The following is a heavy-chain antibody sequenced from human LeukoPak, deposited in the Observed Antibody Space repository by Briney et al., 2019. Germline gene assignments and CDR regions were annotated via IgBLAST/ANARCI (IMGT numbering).Heavy chain of an antibody. CDR3: ARAKLKSWDNWFDP. CDR1: GYTFTSYG. CDR2: ISAYNGNT. J-gene: IGHJ5*02. D-gene: IGHD6-13*01. V-gene: IGHV1-18*01. Sequence: GASVKVSCKASGYTFTSYGISRVRQAPGQGLEWMGWISAYNGNTNYAQKLQGRVTMTTDTSTSTAYMELRSLRSDDTAVYYCARAKLKSWDNWFDPWGQGTLVTVSS.